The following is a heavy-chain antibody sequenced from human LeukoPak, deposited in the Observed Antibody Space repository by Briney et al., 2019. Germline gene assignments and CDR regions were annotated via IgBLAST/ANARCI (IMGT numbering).Heavy chain of an antibody. J-gene: IGHJ4*02. V-gene: IGHV4-39*01. CDR2: IYYGGST. CDR3: ARRTITVAAIDY. Sequence: PSETLSLTCTVSGGSLSSSSYYWGWIRQPPGQGLERIGSIYYGGSTYYNPSLKSRVTISVDTSKNQFSLKLDSVTAADTAVYYCARRTITVAAIDYWGQGTLVTVSS. D-gene: IGHD6-19*01. CDR1: GGSLSSSSYY.